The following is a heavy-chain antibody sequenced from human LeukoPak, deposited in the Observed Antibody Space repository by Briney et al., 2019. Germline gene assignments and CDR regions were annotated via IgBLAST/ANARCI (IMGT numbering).Heavy chain of an antibody. V-gene: IGHV3-30-3*01. J-gene: IGHJ5*02. D-gene: IGHD2-2*01. CDR3: ARHGEDIVVVPAAPGSGWFDP. CDR2: ISYDGSNK. CDR1: GFTFSSYA. Sequence: GGSLRLSCAASGFTFSSYAMHWVRQAPGKGLEWVAVISYDGSNKYYADSVKGRFTISRDNSKNTLYLQMNSLRAEDTAVYYCARHGEDIVVVPAAPGSGWFDPWGQGTLVTVSS.